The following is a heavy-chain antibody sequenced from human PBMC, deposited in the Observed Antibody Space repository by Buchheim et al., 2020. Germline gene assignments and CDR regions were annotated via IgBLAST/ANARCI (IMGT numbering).Heavy chain of an antibody. CDR2: IISSGSSI. J-gene: IGHJ4*02. Sequence: EVNLVESGGGLVKPGGSLRLSCAASGFTFSSYSLNWVRQAPGKGLEWVSFIISSGSSIYYADSVRGRFTTSRDNAKDSLYLQMNSLGAEDTAVYYCARGKVRGVLGYDYWGQGTL. CDR3: ARGKVRGVLGYDY. CDR1: GFTFSSYS. V-gene: IGHV3-21*01. D-gene: IGHD3-10*01.